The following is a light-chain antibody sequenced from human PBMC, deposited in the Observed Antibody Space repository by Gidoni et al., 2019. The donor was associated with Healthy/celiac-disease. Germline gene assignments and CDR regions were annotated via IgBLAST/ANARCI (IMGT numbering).Light chain of an antibody. CDR3: MQALQTPRT. Sequence: DTAMSQSPLSLPVTPGEPAAISCRSSQSLLHSNGYNYLDWYLQKPGQSPQLLIYLGSNRASGVPDRFSGRGSGTDFTLKISRVEAEDVGVYYCMQALQTPRTFGQGTKVEIK. V-gene: IGKV2-28*01. CDR2: LGS. J-gene: IGKJ1*01. CDR1: QSLLHSNGYNY.